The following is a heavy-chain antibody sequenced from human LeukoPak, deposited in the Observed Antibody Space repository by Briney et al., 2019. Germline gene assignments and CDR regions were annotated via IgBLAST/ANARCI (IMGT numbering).Heavy chain of an antibody. CDR3: ARRTTSGVDAFDI. J-gene: IGHJ3*02. CDR1: GYSISSGYY. Sequence: SETLSLTCAVSGYSISSGYYWGWIRQPPRKGMEWIGSIYHSGSTYYNPSLKSRVTIPVDTSKNQFSLKLSSVTAADTAVYYCARRTTSGVDAFDIWGQGTMVTVSS. CDR2: IYHSGST. D-gene: IGHD1-1*01. V-gene: IGHV4-38-2*01.